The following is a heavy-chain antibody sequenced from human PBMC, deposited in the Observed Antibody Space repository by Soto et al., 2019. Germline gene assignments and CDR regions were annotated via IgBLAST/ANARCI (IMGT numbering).Heavy chain of an antibody. Sequence: ASVKVSCKASGYTFTGYYMHWVRQAPGQGLEWMGWINPNSGGTNYAQKFQGWVTMTRDTSISTAYMELSRLRSDDTAVYYCARGPRYSGYEFDYSGPGTLVTVSS. CDR2: INPNSGGT. J-gene: IGHJ4*02. CDR1: GYTFTGYY. V-gene: IGHV1-2*04. D-gene: IGHD5-12*01. CDR3: ARGPRYSGYEFDY.